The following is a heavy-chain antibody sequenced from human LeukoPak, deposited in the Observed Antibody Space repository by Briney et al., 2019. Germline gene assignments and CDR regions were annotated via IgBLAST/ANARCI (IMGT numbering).Heavy chain of an antibody. CDR2: IIPILGIA. CDR1: GGTFSSYA. D-gene: IGHD2-15*01. CDR3: ARVMVVAATNYYYGMDV. V-gene: IGHV1-69*04. J-gene: IGHJ6*02. Sequence: ASVKVSCKASGGTFSSYAISWVRQAPGQGLGWMGRIIPILGIANYAQKFQGRVTITADKSTSTAYMELRSLRSDDTAVYYCARVMVVAATNYYYGMDVWGQGTTVTVSS.